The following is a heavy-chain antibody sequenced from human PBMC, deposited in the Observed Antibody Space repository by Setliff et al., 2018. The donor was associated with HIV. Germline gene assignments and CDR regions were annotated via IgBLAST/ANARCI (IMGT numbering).Heavy chain of an antibody. Sequence: ASVKVSCKASASRYSLTAYNMHWVRQAPGQGLEWMGIINPFGGTTTYAQKFQGRVTMTRDTSTSTVYMELTNLRSDDTAVYYCARYALCSDDCSDEGADIWGQGTLVTVSS. CDR3: ARYALCSDDCSDEGADI. CDR1: ASRYSLTAYN. D-gene: IGHD2-21*01. V-gene: IGHV1-46*01. J-gene: IGHJ4*02. CDR2: INPFGGTT.